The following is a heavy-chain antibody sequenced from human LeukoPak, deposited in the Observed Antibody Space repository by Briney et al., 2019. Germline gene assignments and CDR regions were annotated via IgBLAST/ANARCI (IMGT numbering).Heavy chain of an antibody. CDR3: ARRNSGARLNV. Sequence: PSETLSLTCTVSGDSMSSYYWSWIRQPPGKGLEWIGHIYYSGSTDYNPSLKSRLTISVDTSKNQFSLQLSSVTAADTAVYFCARRNSGARLNVWGQGTTVTVSS. D-gene: IGHD6-25*01. CDR1: GDSMSSYY. V-gene: IGHV4-59*08. J-gene: IGHJ6*02. CDR2: IYYSGST.